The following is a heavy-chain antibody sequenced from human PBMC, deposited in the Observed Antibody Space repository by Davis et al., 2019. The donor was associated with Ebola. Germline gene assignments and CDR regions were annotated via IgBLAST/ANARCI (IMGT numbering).Heavy chain of an antibody. CDR2: ISYDGSNK. V-gene: IGHV3-30*03. D-gene: IGHD3-3*01. Sequence: PGGSLRLSCAASGFTFSSYGMHWVRQAPGKGLEWVAVISYDGSNKYYADSVKGRFTISRDNAKNSLYLQMNSLRAEDTAVFYCARVRYYDFWSGYFTYGMDVWGQGTTVTVSS. CDR1: GFTFSSYG. CDR3: ARVRYYDFWSGYFTYGMDV. J-gene: IGHJ6*02.